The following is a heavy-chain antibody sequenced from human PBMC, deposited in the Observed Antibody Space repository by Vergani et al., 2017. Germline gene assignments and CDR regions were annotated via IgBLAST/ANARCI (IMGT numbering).Heavy chain of an antibody. D-gene: IGHD1-26*01. CDR1: GDSINSSTYY. CDR3: ARQTEGDHYDYYLDA. Sequence: QLQLQESGPGLVKPSETLSLTCTVSGDSINSSTYYWGWIRQTPEKGLEWIGSVYYTGSTYYNPSLTSRVTMSIDTSKNVFSLRMTSVTAADTAVNYCARQTEGDHYDYYLDAWAKGAAVTVSS. J-gene: IGHJ6*03. V-gene: IGHV4-39*01. CDR2: VYYTGST.